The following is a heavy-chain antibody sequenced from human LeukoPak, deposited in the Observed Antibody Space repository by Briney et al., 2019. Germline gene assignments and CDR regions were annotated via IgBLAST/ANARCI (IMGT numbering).Heavy chain of an antibody. CDR1: GFAFSTST. CDR3: ARSGGSYLLRLDFQH. CDR2: ISYDGSNK. Sequence: GRSLRLSCAASGFAFSTSTMHWVRQAPGKGLEWVAVISYDGSNKYYADSVKGRFTISRDNSKNTLYLQMNSLRAEDTAVYYCARSGGSYLLRLDFQHWGQGTLVTVSS. V-gene: IGHV3-30-3*01. D-gene: IGHD1-26*01. J-gene: IGHJ1*01.